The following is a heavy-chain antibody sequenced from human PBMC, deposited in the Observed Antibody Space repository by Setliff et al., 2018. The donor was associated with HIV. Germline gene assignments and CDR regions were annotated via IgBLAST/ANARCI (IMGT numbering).Heavy chain of an antibody. CDR1: GGSISSFSYY. J-gene: IGHJ4*02. CDR2: VYHSGGT. CDR3: ASLITFGGVIANYYFDY. Sequence: SETLSLTCTVSGGSISSFSYYWAWIRQSPGKGLEWIGNVYHSGGTDYNPSLRSRVTISVDTSTNQFSLNLASVTAADTAVYYCASLITFGGVIANYYFDYWGQGTLVTVSS. V-gene: IGHV4-39*01. D-gene: IGHD3-16*02.